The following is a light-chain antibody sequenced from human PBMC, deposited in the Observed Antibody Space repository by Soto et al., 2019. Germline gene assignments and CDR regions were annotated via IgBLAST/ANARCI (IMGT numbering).Light chain of an antibody. Sequence: DIQMTQSTSSLSASVGDRVTITCRASQSITNNLNWYQQKPGKAPKLLIYAASSLENGVPSSFSGSGSGTDFTLTISSLQPEDFATYCCPPTYRAPYSFGQWTTLEI. CDR1: QSITNN. CDR2: AAS. J-gene: IGKJ2*01. V-gene: IGKV1-39*01. CDR3: PPTYRAPYS.